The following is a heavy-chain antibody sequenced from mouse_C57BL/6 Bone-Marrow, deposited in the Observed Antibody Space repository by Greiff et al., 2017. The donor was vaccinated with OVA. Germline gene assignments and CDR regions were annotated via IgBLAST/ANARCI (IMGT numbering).Heavy chain of an antibody. CDR1: GFHIKNTY. CDR2: IDPANGNT. CDR3: ARPSY. V-gene: IGHV14-3*01. Sequence: EVQLQQSVAELVRPGASVKLSCTASGFHIKNTYMHWVKQRPEQGLEWIGRIDPANGNTKYAPKFQGKATITADTSSNTAYLQLSSLTSEDTAIYYCARPSYWGQGTTLTVSS. J-gene: IGHJ2*01.